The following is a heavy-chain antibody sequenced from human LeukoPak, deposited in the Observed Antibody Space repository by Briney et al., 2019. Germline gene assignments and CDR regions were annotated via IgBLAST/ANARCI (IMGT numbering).Heavy chain of an antibody. D-gene: IGHD2-2*01. Sequence: KPSETQSLTCGVYVGFFSGYYWSWIRRPPGKGLEWSGEIIYGGSTNYNPSLKGRVTISVDTSKNHFSLKVSSVTAADTAEYYCARVRRYLGGIVVVPASPGGFDPWGQGTLVTVSS. J-gene: IGHJ5*02. V-gene: IGHV4-34*12. CDR1: VGFFSGYY. CDR3: ARVRRYLGGIVVVPASPGGFDP. CDR2: IIYGGST.